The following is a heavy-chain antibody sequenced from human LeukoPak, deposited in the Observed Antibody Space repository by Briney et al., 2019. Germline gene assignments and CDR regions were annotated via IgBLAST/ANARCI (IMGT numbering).Heavy chain of an antibody. CDR1: GDTFSGYA. V-gene: IGHV1-69*05. D-gene: IGHD6-6*01. CDR2: IIPIFGTA. Sequence: SVKVSCKASGDTFSGYAFSWVRQAPGQGLEWVGGIIPIFGTANYAQKFQGRVTITTDESTSTAYMELSSLRSEDTAVYYCARDWGVYSSSSNWFDPWGQGTLVTVSS. CDR3: ARDWGVYSSSSNWFDP. J-gene: IGHJ5*02.